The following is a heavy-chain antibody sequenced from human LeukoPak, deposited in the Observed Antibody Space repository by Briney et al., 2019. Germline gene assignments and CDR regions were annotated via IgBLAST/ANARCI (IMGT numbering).Heavy chain of an antibody. CDR1: GGTFSSYA. D-gene: IGHD5-18*01. CDR3: ARDLGRGYSYGYLDY. V-gene: IGHV1-69*05. Sequence: ASVKVSCKASGGTFSSYAISWVRQAPGQGLEWMGRIIPIFGTANYAQKFQGRVTITTDESTSTAYMELSSLRSVDTAVYYCARDLGRGYSYGYLDYWGQGTLVTVSS. CDR2: IIPIFGTA. J-gene: IGHJ4*02.